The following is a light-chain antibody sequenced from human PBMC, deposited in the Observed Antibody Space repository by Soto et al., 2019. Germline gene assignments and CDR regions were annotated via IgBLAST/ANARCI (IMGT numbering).Light chain of an antibody. V-gene: IGKV1-5*01. CDR3: QQYNSYTWT. Sequence: DIQMTPSPSTLSASVGDRVTITCRASQSISSWLAWYQQKPGKAPKLLIYDASSLESGAPSRFSGSGSGTEFTLTISSLQPDDFATYYCQQYNSYTWTFGQGTKV. CDR1: QSISSW. J-gene: IGKJ1*01. CDR2: DAS.